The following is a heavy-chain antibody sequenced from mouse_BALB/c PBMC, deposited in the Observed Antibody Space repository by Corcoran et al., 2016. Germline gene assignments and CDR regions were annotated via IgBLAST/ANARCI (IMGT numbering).Heavy chain of an antibody. CDR3: ARSGTAAY. D-gene: IGHD3-3*01. CDR1: GFNIKDTY. J-gene: IGHJ3*01. CDR2: IDPANGNT. V-gene: IGHV14-3*02. Sequence: EVQLQQSGAELVKPGASVKLSCTASGFNIKDTYMHWVKQRPEQGLEWIGRIDPANGNTKYDPKFQGKVTITPDTASNTAYLQLSSLTSEDTAVYYCARSGTAAYWGQGTLVTVSA.